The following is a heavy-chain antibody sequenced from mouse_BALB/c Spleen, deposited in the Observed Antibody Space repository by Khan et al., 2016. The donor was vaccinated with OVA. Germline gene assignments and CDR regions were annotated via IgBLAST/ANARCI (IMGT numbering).Heavy chain of an antibody. V-gene: IGHV1-7*01. CDR3: ARNGSEPAMDY. J-gene: IGHJ4*01. CDR2: INPSTGYT. D-gene: IGHD1-2*01. Sequence: VQLQESGAELAKPGASVKMSCKASGYTFTSYWMHWVKQRPGQGLEWIGYINPSTGYTEYNQKFKDKATLTADKSSSTAYMQLSSLTSEDSAVYYCARNGSEPAMDYWGQGTSVTVSS. CDR1: GYTFTSYW.